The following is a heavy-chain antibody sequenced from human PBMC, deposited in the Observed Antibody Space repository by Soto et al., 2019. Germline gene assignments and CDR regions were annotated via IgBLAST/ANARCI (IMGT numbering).Heavy chain of an antibody. CDR2: ISAYNGNT. CDR1: GYTFTSYG. D-gene: IGHD3-3*01. Sequence: ASVKVSCKASGYTFTSYGISWVRQAPGQGLEWMGWISAYNGNTNYAQKLQGRVTMTTDTSTSTAYMELRSLRSDDTAVYYCARSGDFWSGTKSLDAFDIWGQGTMVTVSS. CDR3: ARSGDFWSGTKSLDAFDI. J-gene: IGHJ3*02. V-gene: IGHV1-18*04.